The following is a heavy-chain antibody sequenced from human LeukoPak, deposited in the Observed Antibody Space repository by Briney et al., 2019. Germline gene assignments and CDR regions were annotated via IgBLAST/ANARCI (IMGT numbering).Heavy chain of an antibody. V-gene: IGHV4-39*01. Sequence: SETLSLTCTVSGGSISSYYWGWIRQPPGKGLEWIGSIYYSGSTYYNPSLKSRVTISVDTSKNQFSLKLSSVTAADTAVYYCASGEYSSGWFDYWGQGTLVTVSS. CDR1: GGSISSYY. J-gene: IGHJ4*02. D-gene: IGHD6-19*01. CDR3: ASGEYSSGWFDY. CDR2: IYYSGST.